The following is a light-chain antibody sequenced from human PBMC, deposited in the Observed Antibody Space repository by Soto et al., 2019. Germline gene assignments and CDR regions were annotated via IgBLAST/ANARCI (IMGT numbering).Light chain of an antibody. J-gene: IGKJ1*01. V-gene: IGKV4-1*01. Sequence: DIVMTQSPDSLAVSLGERATINCKSSQSVLYSSNNKNYLAWYQQKPGQPPQLLIYWASTRESGVPDRFSGSGSGTDFTLTVSSLQAEDVAVYYCQHYYSTPPTFGQGTKVEI. CDR3: QHYYSTPPT. CDR1: QSVLYSSNNKNY. CDR2: WAS.